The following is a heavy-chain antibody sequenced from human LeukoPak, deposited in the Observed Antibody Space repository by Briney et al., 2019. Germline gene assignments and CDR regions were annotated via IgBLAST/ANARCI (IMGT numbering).Heavy chain of an antibody. CDR2: ISYDGSNK. J-gene: IGHJ5*02. D-gene: IGHD2-2*01. Sequence: GGSLRLSCAASGFTFSSYAMHWVRQAPGKGLEWVAVISYDGSNKYYADSVKGRFTISRDNSKNTLYLEMNSLRAEDTAVYYCARVRSCSSTSCYLVVGRRANWFDPWGQGTLVTVSS. CDR1: GFTFSSYA. V-gene: IGHV3-30-3*01. CDR3: ARVRSCSSTSCYLVVGRRANWFDP.